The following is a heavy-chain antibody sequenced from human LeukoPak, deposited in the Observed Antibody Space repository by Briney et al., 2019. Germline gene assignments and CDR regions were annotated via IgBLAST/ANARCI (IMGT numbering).Heavy chain of an antibody. J-gene: IGHJ3*02. CDR2: INPNSRGT. D-gene: IGHD4-17*01. Sequence: ASVTVSFKSSGYTFTVYYMHWVRQAPGQGQEWMGWINPNSRGTNYAQTFQGRVTMTSDTSISTAYMELSRLRFDDTAVYYCARPRDYGDYDAFDIWGQGTMVTVSS. CDR3: ARPRDYGDYDAFDI. V-gene: IGHV1-2*02. CDR1: GYTFTVYY.